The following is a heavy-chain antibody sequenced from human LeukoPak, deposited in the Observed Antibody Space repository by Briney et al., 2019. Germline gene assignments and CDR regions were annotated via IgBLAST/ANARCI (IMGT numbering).Heavy chain of an antibody. D-gene: IGHD3-10*01. V-gene: IGHV3-15*04. Sequence: GGSLRLSCAASGFTFSYYGMHWVRQAPGKGLEWVGRIESKTDGGTTDYAAPVKGRFTISRDDSTNTLYLQMNSLKSEDTAVYYCTTYGSGRKFDYWGQGILVTVSS. CDR2: IESKTDGGTT. CDR1: GFTFSYYG. CDR3: TTYGSGRKFDY. J-gene: IGHJ4*02.